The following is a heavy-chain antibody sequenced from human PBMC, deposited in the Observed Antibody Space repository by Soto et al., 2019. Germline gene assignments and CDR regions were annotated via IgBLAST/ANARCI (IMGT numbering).Heavy chain of an antibody. CDR3: ASYVWGSYRPLFDY. V-gene: IGHV4-39*07. Sequence: PSETLSLTCTVSGDSIGTTHSYWAWIRQSPGKGLEWIGNIHYSGSTNYNPSLKSRVTISLDTSKNQFSLKLSSVTAADTAVYYCASYVWGSYRPLFDYWGQGTLVTVSS. D-gene: IGHD3-16*02. CDR1: GDSIGTTHSY. J-gene: IGHJ4*02. CDR2: IHYSGST.